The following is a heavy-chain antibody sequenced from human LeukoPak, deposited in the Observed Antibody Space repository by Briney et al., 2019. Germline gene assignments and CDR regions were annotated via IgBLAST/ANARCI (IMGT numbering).Heavy chain of an antibody. CDR1: GYTFTGYY. CDR2: INPNSGGT. V-gene: IGHV1-2*02. Sequence: ASVKVSCKAPGYTFTGYYMHWVRQAPGQGLEWMGWINPNSGGTNYAQKFRGRVTMTRDTSISTAYMELSRLRSDDTAVYYCARDREDIVVVPAARSTYYYYYMDVWGKGTTVTVSS. J-gene: IGHJ6*03. CDR3: ARDREDIVVVPAARSTYYYYYMDV. D-gene: IGHD2-2*01.